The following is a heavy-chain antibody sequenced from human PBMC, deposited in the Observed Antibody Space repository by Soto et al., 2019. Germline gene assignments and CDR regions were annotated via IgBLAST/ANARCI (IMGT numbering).Heavy chain of an antibody. CDR1: GGSISSSSYY. Sequence: LSETLSLTCTVSGGSISSSSYYWGWIRQPPGKGLEWIGSIYYSGSTYYNPSLKRRVTISVDTSKNQFSLKLSSVTAADTAVYYCASTYGSGSFTLYNWFDPWGQGTLVTVSS. J-gene: IGHJ5*02. CDR2: IYYSGST. V-gene: IGHV4-39*01. CDR3: ASTYGSGSFTLYNWFDP. D-gene: IGHD3-10*01.